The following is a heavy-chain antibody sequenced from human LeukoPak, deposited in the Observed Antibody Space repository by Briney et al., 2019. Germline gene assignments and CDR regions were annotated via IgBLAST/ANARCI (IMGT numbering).Heavy chain of an antibody. CDR3: TTSWPKVREGDQ. D-gene: IGHD3-10*01. J-gene: IGHJ4*02. V-gene: IGHV3-23*01. CDR1: GFTFSSYW. CDR2: ISGGGEDT. Sequence: GGSLRLSCAASGFTFSSYWMSWVRQAPGKGLEWLSEISGGGEDTYHADSVKGRFTISRDNSKNTLYLQMNSLRAEDTAVYYCTTSWPKVREGDQWGQGTLVTVSS.